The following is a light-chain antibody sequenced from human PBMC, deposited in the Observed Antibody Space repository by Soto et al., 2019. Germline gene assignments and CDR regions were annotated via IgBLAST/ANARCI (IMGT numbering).Light chain of an antibody. CDR1: QYINTR. J-gene: IGKJ5*01. V-gene: IGKV3D-11*03. CDR2: QTS. CDR3: QQYSKWTIT. Sequence: IVLTQSPATLSSFPGDRVTLSCRASQYINTRLAWYQHRPGQAPRLLIYQTSIRAAGIPARFSASVSGTDGTITISDVQQEDGAVYYCQQYSKWTITFGQGTRLEIK.